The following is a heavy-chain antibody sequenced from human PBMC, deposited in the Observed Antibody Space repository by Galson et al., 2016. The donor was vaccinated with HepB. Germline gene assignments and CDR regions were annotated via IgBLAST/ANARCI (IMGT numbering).Heavy chain of an antibody. CDR3: ARPRRDSAIDTFYL. V-gene: IGHV4-59*01. CDR2: FFAGGSS. D-gene: IGHD2-21*02. Sequence: SETLSLTCTVSGGSISSYYWSWIRQPPGKGLEWIGYFFAGGSSIYNPSLKSRVDISGDPSKNFISLRLTFVTAADTAMYYCARPRRDSAIDTFYLWGQGTPVTVSS. CDR1: GGSISSYY. J-gene: IGHJ3*01.